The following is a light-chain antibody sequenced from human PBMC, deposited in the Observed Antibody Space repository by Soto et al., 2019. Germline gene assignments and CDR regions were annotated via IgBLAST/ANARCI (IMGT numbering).Light chain of an antibody. Sequence: EIVMTQFPATLSVSPGERATLSCRASQSVSSKLAWFQQKPGQAPSLLIYGVSTRATGVPVRFSGSGSGTDFTLTISRLEPEDFAVYYCQQYGSLPVTFGQGTRLEIK. CDR1: QSVSSK. CDR2: GVS. CDR3: QQYGSLPVT. V-gene: IGKV3-15*01. J-gene: IGKJ5*01.